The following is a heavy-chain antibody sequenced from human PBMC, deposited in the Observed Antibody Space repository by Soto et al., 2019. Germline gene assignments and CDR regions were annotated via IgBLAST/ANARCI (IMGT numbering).Heavy chain of an antibody. CDR2: INPNSGAT. CDR3: ARDLVPAAISFYGMDV. D-gene: IGHD2-2*01. CDR1: GYTFTDYY. Sequence: GASVKVSCKASGYTFTDYYIHWVRQVPGQGLEWMGWINPNSGATNYAQKFQGRVTMTRDTSISTAYMELSRLRSDDTAVYYCARDLVPAAISFYGMDVWGQGTTVTVSS. V-gene: IGHV1-2*02. J-gene: IGHJ6*02.